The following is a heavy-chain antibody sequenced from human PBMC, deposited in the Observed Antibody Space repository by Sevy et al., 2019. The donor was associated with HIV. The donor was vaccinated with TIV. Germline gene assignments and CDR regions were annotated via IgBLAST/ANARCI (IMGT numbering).Heavy chain of an antibody. CDR2: IIPIFGTA. Sequence: ASVKVSCKASGGTFSSYAISWVRQAPGQGLEWMGGIIPIFGTANYAQTFQGRVTITADKSTSTAYMELSSLRSEDTAVYYCARSIAAAGTMYIWFDPWGQGTLVTVSS. V-gene: IGHV1-69*06. CDR3: ARSIAAAGTMYIWFDP. J-gene: IGHJ5*02. D-gene: IGHD6-13*01. CDR1: GGTFSSYA.